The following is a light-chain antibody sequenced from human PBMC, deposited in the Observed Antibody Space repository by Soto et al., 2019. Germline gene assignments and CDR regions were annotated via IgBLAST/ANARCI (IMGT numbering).Light chain of an antibody. CDR3: QQYDDYPIT. Sequence: IQMTQCTSSLSTSVGDGVTLTCQANQDIRNYLNWYQQKPGKAPKLLIYDASSLETGVPPRFSGSGSGTYFTFTISSLQPEDIATYYCQQYDDYPITFGQGTRLEIK. J-gene: IGKJ5*01. CDR1: QDIRNY. V-gene: IGKV1-33*01. CDR2: DAS.